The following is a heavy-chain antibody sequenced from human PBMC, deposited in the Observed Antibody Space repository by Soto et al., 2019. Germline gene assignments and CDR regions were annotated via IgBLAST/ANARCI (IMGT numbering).Heavy chain of an antibody. CDR3: ARDLRPKGKGITGTKHPNWFDP. J-gene: IGHJ5*02. CDR1: GFTFSSYS. Sequence: EVQLVESGGGLVKPGGSLRLSCAASGFTFSSYSMNWVRQAPGKGLEWVSSISSSSSYIYYADSVKGRFTISRDNAKNSLYLQMNSLRAEDTAVYYCARDLRPKGKGITGTKHPNWFDPWGQGTLVTVSS. D-gene: IGHD1-7*01. CDR2: ISSSSSYI. V-gene: IGHV3-21*01.